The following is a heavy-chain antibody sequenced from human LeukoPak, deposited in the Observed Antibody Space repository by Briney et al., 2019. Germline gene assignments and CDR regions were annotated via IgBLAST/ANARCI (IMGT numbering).Heavy chain of an antibody. V-gene: IGHV4-4*02. D-gene: IGHD3-22*01. Sequence: SETLSLTCAVSGGSISSSNWWSWVRQPPGKGLEWIGEIYHSGSTNYNPSLKSRVTISVDKSKNQFSLKLSSVTAADTAVYYCAGPYDSSGYYYAFDIWGQGTMVTVSS. CDR1: GGSISSSNW. CDR3: AGPYDSSGYYYAFDI. J-gene: IGHJ3*02. CDR2: IYHSGST.